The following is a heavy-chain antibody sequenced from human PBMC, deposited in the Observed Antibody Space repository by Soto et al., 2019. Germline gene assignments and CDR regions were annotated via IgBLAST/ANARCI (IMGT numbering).Heavy chain of an antibody. Sequence: QVKLVESRGGVVQPGRSLRLSCAASGFTFSSYGMHWVRQAPGKGLEWVAVISYGGSNKYYADSVKGRFTISRDNSKNTLYLQMNNLRAEDTAVYYCAKDNCISTSCYRLYNWFDPWGQGTLVTVSS. J-gene: IGHJ5*02. V-gene: IGHV3-30*18. D-gene: IGHD2-2*01. CDR3: AKDNCISTSCYRLYNWFDP. CDR2: ISYGGSNK. CDR1: GFTFSSYG.